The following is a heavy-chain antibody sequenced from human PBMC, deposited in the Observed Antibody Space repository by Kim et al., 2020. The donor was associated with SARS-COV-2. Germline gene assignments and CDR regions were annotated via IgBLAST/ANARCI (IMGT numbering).Heavy chain of an antibody. D-gene: IGHD3-22*01. CDR2: INHSGST. Sequence: ETLSLTCAVYGGSFSGYYWSWIRQPPGKGLEWIGEINHSGSTNYNPSLKSRVTISVDTSKNQFSLKLSSVTAADTAVYYCARNDYYYDSSGQEGYFDYWGQGTLVTVSS. V-gene: IGHV4-34*01. CDR3: ARNDYYYDSSGQEGYFDY. J-gene: IGHJ4*02. CDR1: GGSFSGYY.